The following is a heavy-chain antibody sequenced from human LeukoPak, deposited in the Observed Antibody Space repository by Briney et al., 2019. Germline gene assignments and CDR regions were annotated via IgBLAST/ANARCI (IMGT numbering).Heavy chain of an antibody. CDR1: RDSLIGIISY. D-gene: IGHD3-22*01. CDR2: IQYSGST. CDR3: ARYYDSSGYWSTPHFDY. Sequence: PSETLSLTRTVSRDSLIGIISYWSWIRQPPGKGLQYIGLIQYSGSTIYNASHTSRVTISVDTSKNQSSLKLSSVTAADTSVYYCARYYDSSGYWSTPHFDYWGQGTLVTVSS. V-gene: IGHV4-61*01. J-gene: IGHJ4*02.